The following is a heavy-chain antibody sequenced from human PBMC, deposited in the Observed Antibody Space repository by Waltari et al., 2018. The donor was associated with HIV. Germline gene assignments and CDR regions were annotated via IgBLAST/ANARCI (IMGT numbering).Heavy chain of an antibody. CDR2: ISSDGSTT. V-gene: IGHV3-74*01. CDR1: GFTFRSYW. J-gene: IGHJ3*02. Sequence: EVQLVESGGGLVQPGGSLRLSCGASGFTFRSYWMHWVRQAPGKGLVWVSCISSDGSTTNYADSVKCRLTIARDNAKNTLYLQMNSLRADDTAVYYCARENTMTYYDALDIWGQGTMVTVAS. CDR3: ARENTMTYYDALDI. D-gene: IGHD4-17*01.